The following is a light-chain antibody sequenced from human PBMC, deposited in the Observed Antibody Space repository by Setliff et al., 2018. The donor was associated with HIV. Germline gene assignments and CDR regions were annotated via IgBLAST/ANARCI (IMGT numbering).Light chain of an antibody. J-gene: IGLJ2*01. V-gene: IGLV2-14*01. Sequence: QSALTQPASVSGSPGQSITISCTGTSSDVGGYNYVSWYQQHPGKAPKLMIYDVSKRPSGVSNRFSGSKSGNTASLTISGLQAEDEADYYCTSYTTSRTVVFGGGTK. CDR1: SSDVGGYNY. CDR2: DVS. CDR3: TSYTTSRTVV.